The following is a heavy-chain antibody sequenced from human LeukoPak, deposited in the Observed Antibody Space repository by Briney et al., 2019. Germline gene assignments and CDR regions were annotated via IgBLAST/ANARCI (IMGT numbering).Heavy chain of an antibody. CDR1: GGSISSSNW. V-gene: IGHV4-4*02. D-gene: IGHD3-10*01. CDR2: IYHSGST. CDR3: ARRPLMVRGVPGY. J-gene: IGHJ4*02. Sequence: SETLSLTCAVSGGSISSSNWWSWVRQPPGKGLEWIGEIYHSGSTNYNPSLKSRVTISVDKSKNQFSLKLSSVTAADTAVYYCARRPLMVRGVPGYWGQGTLVTVSS.